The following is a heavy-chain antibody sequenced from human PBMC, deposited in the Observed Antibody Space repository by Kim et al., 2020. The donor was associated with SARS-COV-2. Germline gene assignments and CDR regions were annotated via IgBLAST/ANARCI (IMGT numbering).Heavy chain of an antibody. CDR2: ISWNSGSI. Sequence: GGSLRLSCAASGFTFGDYAMHWVRQAPGKGLEWVSGISWNSGSIGYADSVKGRFTISRDNAKNSLYLQMNSLRAEDTALYYCAKSGAARPPYYGMDVWGQGTTVTVSS. D-gene: IGHD6-6*01. CDR1: GFTFGDYA. V-gene: IGHV3-9*01. CDR3: AKSGAARPPYYGMDV. J-gene: IGHJ6*02.